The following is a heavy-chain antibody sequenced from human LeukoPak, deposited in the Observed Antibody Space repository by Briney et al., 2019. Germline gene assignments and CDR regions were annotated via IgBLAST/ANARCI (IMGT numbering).Heavy chain of an antibody. D-gene: IGHD2-2*01. J-gene: IGHJ4*02. CDR3: ARHRSSTSRSDYYFDY. V-gene: IGHV4-61*08. CDR1: GGSISSGGYY. Sequence: SETLSLTCTVSGGSISSGGYYWSWIRQHPGKGLEWIGYIYYSGSTNYNPSLKSRVTISVDTSKNQFSLKLSSVTAADTAVYYCARHRSSTSRSDYYFDYWGQGTLVTVSS. CDR2: IYYSGST.